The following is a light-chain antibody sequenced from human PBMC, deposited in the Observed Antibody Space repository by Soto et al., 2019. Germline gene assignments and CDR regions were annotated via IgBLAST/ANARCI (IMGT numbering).Light chain of an antibody. CDR2: EVS. J-gene: IGLJ1*01. CDR1: SSDVGGYNY. Sequence: QSALTQPASVSGSPGQSITISCTGTSSDVGGYNYVSWSQQHPDKARKLLISEVSNRPSGVSNRFSGSKSGNTASLTISGLQADDEADYYCSSYTASSTLVFGTGTKLTVL. V-gene: IGLV2-14*03. CDR3: SSYTASSTLV.